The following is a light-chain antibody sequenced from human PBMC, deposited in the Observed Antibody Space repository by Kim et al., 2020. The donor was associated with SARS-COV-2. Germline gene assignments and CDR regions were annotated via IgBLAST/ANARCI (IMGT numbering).Light chain of an antibody. Sequence: GDRVPRHWQASQRSTRGLAWDQQKPGEAPKLLISDAPTFKGGVPLRFSGSGSGTEVTLTITSLQPEDFATYYCQQDNLYPLTFGGGTKVDIK. CDR1: QRSTRG. CDR2: DAP. CDR3: QQDNLYPLT. V-gene: IGKV1-5*01. J-gene: IGKJ4*01.